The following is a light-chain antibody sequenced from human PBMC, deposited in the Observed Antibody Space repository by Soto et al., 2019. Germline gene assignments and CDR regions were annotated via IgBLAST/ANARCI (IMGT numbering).Light chain of an antibody. J-gene: IGKJ1*01. Sequence: EIVLTQSPATLSLSPGERATLSCRASQSVSSYLAWYQHKPGQAPRLLIYDASKRATGIPARFSGSGSGTDFALTISRLEPEDLAVYYCQQRSNWPPTWTFGQGTKVEIK. CDR2: DAS. V-gene: IGKV3-11*01. CDR1: QSVSSY. CDR3: QQRSNWPPTWT.